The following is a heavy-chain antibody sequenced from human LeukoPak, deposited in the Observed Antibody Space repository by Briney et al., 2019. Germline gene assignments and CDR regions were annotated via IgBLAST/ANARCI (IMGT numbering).Heavy chain of an antibody. J-gene: IGHJ4*02. CDR2: MNPNSGNT. D-gene: IGHD6-19*01. CDR1: GYTFTSYD. CDR3: ARGLPPPPWGAVAGIDDY. Sequence: GASVKVSCKASGYTFTSYDINWVRQATGQGLEWMGWMNPNSGNTGYAQKFQGRVTMTRNTPISTAYMELSSLRSEDTAVYYCARGLPPPPWGAVAGIDDYWGQGTLVTVSS. V-gene: IGHV1-8*01.